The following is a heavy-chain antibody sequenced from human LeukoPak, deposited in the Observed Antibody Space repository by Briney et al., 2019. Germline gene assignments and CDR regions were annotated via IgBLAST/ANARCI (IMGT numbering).Heavy chain of an antibody. CDR1: GFNFDDYA. CDR3: ATVAGSSLSRNYFDP. J-gene: IGHJ5*02. Sequence: GRSLRLSCAASGFNFDDYAMHWVRQPPGKGLEWVSGISWNSANIGYADPVKGRFTISRDNAKNSLYLQMNSLRDEDSAFYYCATVAGSSLSRNYFDPWGQGTLVTVSS. D-gene: IGHD6-6*01. CDR2: ISWNSANI. V-gene: IGHV3-9*01.